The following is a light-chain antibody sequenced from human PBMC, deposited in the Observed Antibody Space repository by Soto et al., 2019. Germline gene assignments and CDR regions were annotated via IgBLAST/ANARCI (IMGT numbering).Light chain of an antibody. CDR2: LGS. V-gene: IGKV2-28*01. CDR3: LQALQAPWT. Sequence: DLVMTQSPLSLPVTPGQPASISCRSSQSLLHSNGYNYLDWYLQKPGQSPQLLIYLGSNRASGVPDRFSGRGSGTDFPLTISRVEAEDVWVYYCLQALQAPWTCGQGTKVEIK. J-gene: IGKJ1*01. CDR1: QSLLHSNGYNY.